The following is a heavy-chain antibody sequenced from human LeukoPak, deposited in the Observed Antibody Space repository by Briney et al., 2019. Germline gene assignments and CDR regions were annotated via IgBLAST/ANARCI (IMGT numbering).Heavy chain of an antibody. Sequence: GGSLRLSCAASGFTFSSYGMHWVRQAPGKGLEWVSAISGSGGSTYYADSVKGRFTISRDNSKNTLYLQMNSLRAEDTAVYYCAKDSAHPDIVVVYWDPYYYYMDVWGKGTTVTISS. CDR1: GFTFSSYG. CDR3: AKDSAHPDIVVVYWDPYYYYMDV. CDR2: ISGSGGST. J-gene: IGHJ6*03. V-gene: IGHV3-23*01. D-gene: IGHD2-2*01.